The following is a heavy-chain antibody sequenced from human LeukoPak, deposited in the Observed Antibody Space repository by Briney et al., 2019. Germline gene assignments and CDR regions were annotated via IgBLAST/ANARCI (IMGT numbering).Heavy chain of an antibody. CDR1: GFTFDDYA. J-gene: IGHJ4*02. CDR2: ISYDGSNK. D-gene: IGHD1-26*01. Sequence: GGSLRLSCAASGFTFDDYAMHWVRQAPGKGLEWVAVISYDGSNKYYADSVKGRFTISRDNSKNTLYLQMNSLRAEDTAVYYCAKDAKWELQYYFDYWGQGTLVTVSS. CDR3: AKDAKWELQYYFDY. V-gene: IGHV3-30*18.